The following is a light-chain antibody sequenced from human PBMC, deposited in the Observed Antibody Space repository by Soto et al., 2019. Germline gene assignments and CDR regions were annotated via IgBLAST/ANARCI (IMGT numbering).Light chain of an antibody. CDR2: TAS. V-gene: IGKV1-39*01. CDR1: QSVNRY. CDR3: QQSFTMPRT. J-gene: IGKJ3*01. Sequence: DIKMIQSPSSLSASVGDRVTITFRASQSVNRYLNWYQQKPGKAPKLLIYTASSLQSGVPSRFSGSGSGTDFTLTISSLQPEDFAIYYCQQSFTMPRTFGPGTKVDIK.